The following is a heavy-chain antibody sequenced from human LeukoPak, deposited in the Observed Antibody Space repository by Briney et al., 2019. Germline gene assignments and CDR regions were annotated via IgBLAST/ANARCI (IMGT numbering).Heavy chain of an antibody. D-gene: IGHD2-2*01. V-gene: IGHV4-38-2*02. J-gene: IGHJ6*03. CDR1: GYSISSGYY. Sequence: PSETLSLTCTVSGYSISSGYYWGWIRPPPGKGLEWIGNIYHSGSTYYNPSLKSRVTISVDTSKNQFSLKLSSVTAADTAVYYCARIVVPAAIKTPEYYYYMDVWGKGTTVTVSS. CDR2: IYHSGST. CDR3: ARIVVPAAIKTPEYYYYMDV.